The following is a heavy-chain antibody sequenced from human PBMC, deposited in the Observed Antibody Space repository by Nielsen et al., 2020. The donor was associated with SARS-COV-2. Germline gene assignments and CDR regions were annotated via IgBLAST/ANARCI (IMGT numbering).Heavy chain of an antibody. J-gene: IGHJ6*02. Sequence: SLKISCAASGFTIEDYAMHWVRQAPGKGLEWVSGISWNSGSTGYADSVKGRFTISRDNSKNTLYLQMNSLRAEDTAVYYCARDGWGYSGYDFYYYGMDVWGQGTTVTVSS. V-gene: IGHV3-9*01. D-gene: IGHD5-12*01. CDR1: GFTIEDYA. CDR2: ISWNSGST. CDR3: ARDGWGYSGYDFYYYGMDV.